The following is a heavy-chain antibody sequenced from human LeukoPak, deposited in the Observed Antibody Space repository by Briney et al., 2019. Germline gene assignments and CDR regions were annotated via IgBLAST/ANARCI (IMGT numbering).Heavy chain of an antibody. CDR3: ARHQLRFLEWFLPPLDY. Sequence: SETLSLTCAVSGYSISSGYYWGWIRQPPGKGLEWIGSIYHSGSTYYNPSLKSRDTISVDTSKNQFSLKLSSVTAADTAVYYCARHQLRFLEWFLPPLDYWGQGTLVTVSS. CDR1: GYSISSGYY. CDR2: IYHSGST. V-gene: IGHV4-38-2*01. J-gene: IGHJ4*02. D-gene: IGHD3-3*01.